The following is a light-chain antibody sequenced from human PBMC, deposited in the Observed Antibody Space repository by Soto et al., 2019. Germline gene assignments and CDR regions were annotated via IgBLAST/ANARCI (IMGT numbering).Light chain of an antibody. CDR2: HAS. CDR1: QFISSW. J-gene: IGKJ1*01. CDR3: QQYNSYPWT. Sequence: DIPMTQSPSTLSASVGDRVTITCRAGQFISSWLAWYQQKPGKVPKLLIFHASNLESGVPSRFSGSGSGTEFTLTISSLQPDDFATYYCQQYNSYPWTFGQGTKVEI. V-gene: IGKV1-5*01.